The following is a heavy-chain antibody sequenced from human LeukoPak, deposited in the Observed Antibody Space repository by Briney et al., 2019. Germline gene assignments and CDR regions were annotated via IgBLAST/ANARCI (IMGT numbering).Heavy chain of an antibody. CDR2: MNPNSGNT. CDR1: GYTFTSYD. Sequence: GASVKVSCKASGYTFTSYDINWVRQATGQGLEWMGWMNPNSGNTGYAQKFQGRVTITRNTSISTAYMELSSLRSEDTAVYYCARTLGRCSGGSCYTPLKYYYYYYMDVWGKGTTVTVSS. CDR3: ARTLGRCSGGSCYTPLKYYYYYYMDV. D-gene: IGHD2-15*01. V-gene: IGHV1-8*03. J-gene: IGHJ6*03.